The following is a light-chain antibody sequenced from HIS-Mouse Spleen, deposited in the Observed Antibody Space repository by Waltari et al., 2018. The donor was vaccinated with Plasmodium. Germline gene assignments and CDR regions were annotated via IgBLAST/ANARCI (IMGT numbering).Light chain of an antibody. V-gene: IGLV3-10*01. J-gene: IGLJ3*02. Sequence: SYELTHPPSVSVSPGQTARITCSCDALPKKSAYWYQQKSGQAPVLVIYEDSKRPSGIPERFSGSSSGTMATLTISGAQVEDEADYYCYSTDSSGNHRVFGGGTKLTVL. CDR3: YSTDSSGNHRV. CDR1: ALPKKS. CDR2: EDS.